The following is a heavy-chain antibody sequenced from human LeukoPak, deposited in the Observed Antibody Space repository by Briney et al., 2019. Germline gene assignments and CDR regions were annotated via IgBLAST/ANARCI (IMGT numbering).Heavy chain of an antibody. D-gene: IGHD3-10*01. CDR2: IYTSGST. CDR1: GGSISSGSYY. Sequence: SETLSLTCTVSGGSISSGSYYWTWIRQPAGKGLEYIGRIYTSGSTSYNPSLKSRVTISVDTSKNQFSLKLSSVTAAETAVYYCARHNLYGSGSYYSQDYWGQGTLVTVSS. CDR3: ARHNLYGSGSYYSQDY. J-gene: IGHJ4*02. V-gene: IGHV4-61*02.